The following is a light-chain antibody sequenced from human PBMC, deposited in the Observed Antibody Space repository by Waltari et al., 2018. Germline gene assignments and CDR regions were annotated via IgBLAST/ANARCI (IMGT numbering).Light chain of an antibody. V-gene: IGLV3-19*01. CDR1: SLRSYY. Sequence: SSELTQDPAVSVALGQTVRITCQGDSLRSYYASWYQQKPGQAPVLFIYCKNNRPSGIPGRFSGSSSGNTASLTITGGQAEDEAEYYCNSRESSGNLVVFGGGTKLTVL. CDR3: NSRESSGNLVV. J-gene: IGLJ2*01. CDR2: CKN.